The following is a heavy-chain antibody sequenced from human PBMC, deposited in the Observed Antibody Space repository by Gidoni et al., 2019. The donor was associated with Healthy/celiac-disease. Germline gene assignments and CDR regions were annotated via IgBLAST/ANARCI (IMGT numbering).Heavy chain of an antibody. D-gene: IGHD1-1*01. J-gene: IGHJ2*01. CDR1: GLPFSSYA. Sequence: EVQLVESGGGLVQPGVSLRLSCPASGLPFSSYAMSWVRQAPGKGLEWVSAISGSGGSTYYADAVKGRFTISRDNSKNTLYLQMNSLRAEDTAVYYCAKGQGLERPYWYFDLWGRGTLVTVSS. V-gene: IGHV3-23*04. CDR3: AKGQGLERPYWYFDL. CDR2: ISGSGGST.